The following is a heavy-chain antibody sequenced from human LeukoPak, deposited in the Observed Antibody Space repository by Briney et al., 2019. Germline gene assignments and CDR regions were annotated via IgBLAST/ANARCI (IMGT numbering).Heavy chain of an antibody. CDR1: GFTVSSNY. J-gene: IGHJ4*02. V-gene: IGHV3-66*01. CDR3: ARDMVRGANRGFDY. D-gene: IGHD3-10*01. CDR2: IYSGGST. Sequence: GGSLRLSCAASGFTVSSNYMSWVRQAPGKGLEWVSVIYSGGSTYYADSVKGRFTISRDNSKNTLYLQMNSLRAEDTAVYYCARDMVRGANRGFDYWGQGTLVIVSS.